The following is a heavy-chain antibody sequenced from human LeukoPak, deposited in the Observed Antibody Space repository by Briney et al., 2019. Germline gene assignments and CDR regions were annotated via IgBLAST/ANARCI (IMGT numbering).Heavy chain of an antibody. CDR3: ARNHNIVIVPTARGFDY. CDR2: VYYFGDT. V-gene: IGHV4-39*01. Sequence: SETLSLTCTVSGDSISSSSYYWGWVRQPPGKGLEWIGSVYYFGDTYYSPSLESRVTISIDTSKNQFFLKLSSVTAADTAVYYCARNHNIVIVPTARGFDYWGQGTLVTVSS. J-gene: IGHJ4*02. D-gene: IGHD2-2*01. CDR1: GDSISSSSYY.